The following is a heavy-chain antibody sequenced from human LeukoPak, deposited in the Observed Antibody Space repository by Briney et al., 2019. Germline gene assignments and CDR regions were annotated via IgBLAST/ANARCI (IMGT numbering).Heavy chain of an antibody. J-gene: IGHJ4*02. D-gene: IGHD2-15*01. V-gene: IGHV3-9*01. CDR3: AKERLRYCSGGSCSNFDY. CDR2: INWNSDNI. CDR1: GFTFNDHA. Sequence: PGRSLRLSCAASGFTFNDHAMYWVRQAPGKGLEWVSGINWNSDNIGYADSVKGRFTISRDNAKNSLYLQMNSLRAEDTALYYCAKERLRYCSGGSCSNFDYWGQGTLVTVSS.